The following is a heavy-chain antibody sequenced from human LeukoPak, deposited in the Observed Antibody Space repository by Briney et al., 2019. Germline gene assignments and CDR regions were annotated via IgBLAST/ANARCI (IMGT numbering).Heavy chain of an antibody. CDR2: INHNGNVN. Sequence: PGGSLRLSCAASGFTFSSYWMNWARQAPGKGLEWVASINHNGNVNYYVDSVKGRFTISRDNAKNSLYLQMNSLRAEDTAVYYCAKDRLAYYYYGMDAWGQGTTVTVSS. CDR1: GFTFSSYW. CDR3: AKDRLAYYYYGMDA. D-gene: IGHD3-16*01. V-gene: IGHV3-7*04. J-gene: IGHJ6*02.